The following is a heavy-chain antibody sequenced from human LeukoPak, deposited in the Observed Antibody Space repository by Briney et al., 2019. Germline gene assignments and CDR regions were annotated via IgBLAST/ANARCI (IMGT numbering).Heavy chain of an antibody. CDR2: IKQDGSEK. V-gene: IGHV3-7*01. D-gene: IGHD3-3*01. J-gene: IGHJ3*02. CDR1: GFTFSSYS. CDR3: ARDPLPEYDFWSGYWVNDAFDI. Sequence: GGSLRLSCAASGFTFSSYSMNWVRQAPGKGLEWVANIKQDGSEKYYVDSVKGRFTISRDNAKNSLYLQMNSLRAEDTAVYYCARDPLPEYDFWSGYWVNDAFDIWGQGTMVTVSS.